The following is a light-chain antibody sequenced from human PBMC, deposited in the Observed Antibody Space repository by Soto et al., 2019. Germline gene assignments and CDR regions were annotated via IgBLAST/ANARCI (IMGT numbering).Light chain of an antibody. CDR2: SDN. CDR1: SSNVGSNF. Sequence: QSVLTQPPSVSETPGQRVTISCSGSSSNVGSNFVQWYQQFPGTAPKLLIYSDNKRPSGVLDRFSGSKSGTSASLAISGLQSDDEADYYCATWDDSLNAWVFGGGTKVTVL. CDR3: ATWDDSLNAWV. J-gene: IGLJ3*02. V-gene: IGLV1-44*01.